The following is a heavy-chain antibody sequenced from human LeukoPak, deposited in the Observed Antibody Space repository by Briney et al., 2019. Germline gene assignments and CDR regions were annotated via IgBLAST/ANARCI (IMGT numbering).Heavy chain of an antibody. CDR1: GFTFSSYG. CDR3: AKVMLLSYYYYGMDV. CDR2: ISYDGSNK. V-gene: IGHV3-30*18. Sequence: PGRSLRLSCAASGFTFSSYGMHWVRQAPGKGLEWVAVISYDGSNKYYADSVKGRFTISRDNSKNTLYLQMNSLRAEDTAVYYCAKVMLLSYYYYGMDVWGQGTTVTVSS. D-gene: IGHD2-21*01. J-gene: IGHJ6*02.